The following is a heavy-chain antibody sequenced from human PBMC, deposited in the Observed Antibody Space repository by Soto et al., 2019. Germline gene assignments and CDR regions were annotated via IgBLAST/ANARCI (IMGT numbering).Heavy chain of an antibody. CDR3: TTYRVDVGVADTPWFDP. D-gene: IGHD3-16*01. V-gene: IGHV3-15*01. CDR2: IQSKTDGGAT. CDR1: GFTFSSAW. Sequence: EVQLVESGGGLVRPGGSLRLSCAASGFTFSSAWMSWVRQAPGKGLEWVGRIQSKTDGGATEYAAPVKGRFSISRDDSKNTLYLQLNSLKTEDTAVYYCTTYRVDVGVADTPWFDPWGQGTLVTVSS. J-gene: IGHJ5*02.